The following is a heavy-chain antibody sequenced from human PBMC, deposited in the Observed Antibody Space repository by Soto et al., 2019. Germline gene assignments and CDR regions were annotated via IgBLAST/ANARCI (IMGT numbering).Heavy chain of an antibody. CDR1: GFTFSSYS. J-gene: IGHJ4*02. V-gene: IGHV3-48*02. CDR2: ISSSGNTV. CDR3: ARSMVRGVRLFDY. Sequence: PGGSLRLSCAASGFTFSSYSMNWVRQAPGKGLEWVSYISSSGNTVYYADSVKGRFTISRDNAKNSLYLQMNSLRDEDTAVYYCARSMVRGVRLFDYWGQGTLVTVSS. D-gene: IGHD3-10*01.